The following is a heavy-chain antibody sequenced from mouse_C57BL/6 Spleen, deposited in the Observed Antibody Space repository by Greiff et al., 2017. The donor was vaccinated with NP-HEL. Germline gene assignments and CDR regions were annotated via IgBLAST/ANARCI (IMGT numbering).Heavy chain of an antibody. J-gene: IGHJ4*01. D-gene: IGHD2-2*01. V-gene: IGHV1-50*01. Sequence: QVQLQQPGAELVKPGASVKLSCKASGYTFTSYWMQWVKQRPGQGLEWIGAIDPSDSYTNYNQKFKGTATLTVDTSSSTAYMQLSSLTSEDSAVYYCAREGTYGYDEIAMDYWGQGTSVTVSS. CDR2: IDPSDSYT. CDR1: GYTFTSYW. CDR3: AREGTYGYDEIAMDY.